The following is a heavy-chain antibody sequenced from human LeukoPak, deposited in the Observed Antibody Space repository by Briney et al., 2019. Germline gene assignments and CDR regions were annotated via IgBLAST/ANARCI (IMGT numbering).Heavy chain of an antibody. CDR2: ISGSGDRI. J-gene: IGHJ4*02. CDR3: AKDYSRGYCSGGSCQPFNY. V-gene: IGHV3-23*01. CDR1: GFTFSSYA. D-gene: IGHD2-15*01. Sequence: GGSLRLSCAASGFTFSSYAMSWVRQAPGKGLEWVSGISGSGDRIYYADSVKGRFTISRDNSKNTLYLQMNSLRAEDTAVYYCAKDYSRGYCSGGSCQPFNYWGQGTLVTVSS.